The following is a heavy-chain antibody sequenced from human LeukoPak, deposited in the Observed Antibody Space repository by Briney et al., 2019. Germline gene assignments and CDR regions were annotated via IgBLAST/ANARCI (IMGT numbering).Heavy chain of an antibody. CDR1: GGSITTYY. CDR3: ARAGLRGYCSGGSCLRHYYYMDV. D-gene: IGHD2-15*01. V-gene: IGHV4-4*08. Sequence: PSETLSLTCSVSGGSITTYYWNWIRQPPGKGLEWIGRIYTSGSTNYNPSLKSRVTISVDTSKNQFSLKLSSVTAADTAVYYCARAGLRGYCSGGSCLRHYYYMDVWGKGTTVTISS. CDR2: IYTSGST. J-gene: IGHJ6*03.